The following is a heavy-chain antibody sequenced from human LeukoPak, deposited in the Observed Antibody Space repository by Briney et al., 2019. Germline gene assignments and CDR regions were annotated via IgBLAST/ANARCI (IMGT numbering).Heavy chain of an antibody. CDR2: IYYSGST. Sequence: SETLSLTCTVSSGSISSYYWSWIRQPPGAGLEWIGYIYYSGSTNYNPSLKSRVTISVDTSKNQFSLKLNSVTAADTAVYYCARSHSVWTSFDYWGRGTLVTVSS. D-gene: IGHD3/OR15-3a*01. V-gene: IGHV4-59*13. CDR1: SGSISSYY. CDR3: ARSHSVWTSFDY. J-gene: IGHJ4*02.